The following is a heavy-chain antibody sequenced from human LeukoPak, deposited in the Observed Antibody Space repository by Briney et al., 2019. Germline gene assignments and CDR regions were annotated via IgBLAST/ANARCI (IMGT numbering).Heavy chain of an antibody. V-gene: IGHV1-69*05. J-gene: IGHJ4*02. CDR3: ARDDGSATMGFDS. CDR1: GTTFSRSA. Sequence: SVKVSCKASGTTFSRSAISWVRQAPGQGLEWMGGVIPILGTTNYAQKFQDRLLITTDDSTSTAYMEASSLRSVDTAVYYCARDDGSATMGFDSWGQGTLVTVSS. D-gene: IGHD1-26*01. CDR2: VIPILGTT.